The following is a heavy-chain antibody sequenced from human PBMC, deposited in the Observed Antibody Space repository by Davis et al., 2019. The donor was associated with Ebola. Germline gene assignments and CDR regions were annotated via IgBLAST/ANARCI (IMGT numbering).Heavy chain of an antibody. CDR1: GFTFSSYW. D-gene: IGHD3-3*01. V-gene: IGHV3-7*01. CDR3: ARVGSTIFGVVDAFDI. Sequence: PGGSLRLSCAASGFTFSSYWMSWVRQAPGKGLEWVANIKQDGSEKYYVDSVKGRFTIPRDNAKNSLYLQMNSLRAEDTAVYYCARVGSTIFGVVDAFDIWGQGTMVTVSS. CDR2: IKQDGSEK. J-gene: IGHJ3*02.